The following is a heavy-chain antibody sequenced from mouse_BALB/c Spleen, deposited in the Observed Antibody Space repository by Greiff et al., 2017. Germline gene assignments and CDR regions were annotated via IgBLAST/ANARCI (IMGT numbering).Heavy chain of an antibody. CDR2: IYPGGGYT. D-gene: IGHD2-1*01. V-gene: IGHV1-63*02. J-gene: IGHJ4*01. CDR1: GYTFTNYW. Sequence: QVHVKQSGAELVRPGTSVKISCKASGYTFTNYWLGWVKQRPGHGLEWIGDIYPGGGYTNYNEKFKGKATLTADTSSSTAYMQLSSLTSEDSAVYFCARGWGNYVGYAMDYWGQGTSVTVSS. CDR3: ARGWGNYVGYAMDY.